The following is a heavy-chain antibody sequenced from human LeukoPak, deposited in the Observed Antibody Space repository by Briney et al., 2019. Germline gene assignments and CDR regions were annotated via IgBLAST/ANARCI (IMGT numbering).Heavy chain of an antibody. CDR2: INPNSGDT. D-gene: IGHD1-26*01. CDR1: GYTLTDYY. CDR3: ARDWRGSYFPDF. V-gene: IGHV1-2*02. J-gene: IGHJ4*02. Sequence: ASVKVSRKASGYTLTDYYMHWVRQAPGQGLEWMGWINPNSGDTNSAQKFQGRVTMTRDTSISTAYMELSRLTSDDTAVYYCARDWRGSYFPDFWGQGTLVTVSS.